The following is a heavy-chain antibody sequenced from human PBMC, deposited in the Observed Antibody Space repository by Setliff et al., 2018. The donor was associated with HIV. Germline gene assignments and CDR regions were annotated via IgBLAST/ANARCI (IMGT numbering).Heavy chain of an antibody. Sequence: GGSLRLSCAASGFTFSSYWTSWVRQAPGKGLEWVANINQDGSETNYVDSVKGRFTISRDNAKNSLDLQVRGLRVDDTAVYYCARGYSRSWRYFECSDFWGQGTLVTVSS. CDR3: ARGYSRSWRYFECSDF. D-gene: IGHD6-13*01. J-gene: IGHJ4*02. CDR1: GFTFSSYW. V-gene: IGHV3-7*03. CDR2: INQDGSET.